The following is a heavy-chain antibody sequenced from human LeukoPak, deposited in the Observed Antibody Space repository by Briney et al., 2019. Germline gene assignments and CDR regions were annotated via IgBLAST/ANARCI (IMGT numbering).Heavy chain of an antibody. Sequence: SETLSLTCTVSGGSLSTYYWSWIRQPPGKGLEWIGNTYYSGSTTYNAPLKSRVTISVDTSKNQFSLKLSSVTAADTAVYYCARSFSGSYYIWFDPWGQGTLVTVSS. CDR3: ARSFSGSYYIWFDP. D-gene: IGHD1-26*01. CDR2: TYYSGST. J-gene: IGHJ5*02. V-gene: IGHV4-59*01. CDR1: GGSLSTYY.